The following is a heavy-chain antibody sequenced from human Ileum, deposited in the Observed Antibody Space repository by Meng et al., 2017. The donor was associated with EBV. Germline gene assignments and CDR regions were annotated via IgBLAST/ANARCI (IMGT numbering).Heavy chain of an antibody. CDR3: ARVGQWLPIDY. Sequence: QLKAPAPGTVMPAVTLSSNCSHSGGSISSSNRWSWVRKTPGKGLEWSGAIYHSGSTNYNPSLKSRVTISVDKSKNQFSLNLSSVTAADTAVYYCARVGQWLPIDYWGQGTLVTVSS. V-gene: IGHV4-4*02. J-gene: IGHJ4*02. CDR2: IYHSGST. D-gene: IGHD6-19*01. CDR1: GGSISSSNR.